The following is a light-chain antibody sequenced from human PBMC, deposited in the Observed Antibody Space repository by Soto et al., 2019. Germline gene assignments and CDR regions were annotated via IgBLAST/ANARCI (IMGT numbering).Light chain of an antibody. CDR3: QQRNNWPWT. J-gene: IGKJ1*01. CDR1: QSVNSNY. V-gene: IGKV3D-20*02. CDR2: GVS. Sequence: EVGLSQSPGTLSLSPGERATLSCRASQSVNSNYLAWHQQKPGQAPRLLIYGVSSRATGIPDRFSGSGSGTDFTLTISRLEPEDFAVYYCQQRNNWPWTFGQGTKVDI.